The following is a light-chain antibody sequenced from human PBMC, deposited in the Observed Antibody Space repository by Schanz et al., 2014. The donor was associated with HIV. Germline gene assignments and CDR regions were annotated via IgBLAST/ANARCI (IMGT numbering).Light chain of an antibody. J-gene: IGKJ1*01. Sequence: DIQMTQTPSSVSASVGDRVTITCRASQGISSWVAWYQQRPGKAPKLLIYDASSLQSGVPSRFSGSGSGTEFTLTISSLQPEDFATYFCQQGSSFPPTFGQGTKVDIK. CDR3: QQGSSFPPT. V-gene: IGKV1-12*01. CDR2: DAS. CDR1: QGISSW.